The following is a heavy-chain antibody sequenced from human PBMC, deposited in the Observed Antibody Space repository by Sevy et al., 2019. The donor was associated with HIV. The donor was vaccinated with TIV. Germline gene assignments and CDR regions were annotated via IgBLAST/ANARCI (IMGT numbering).Heavy chain of an antibody. J-gene: IGHJ4*02. Sequence: GGSLRLSCAASGFTFSNYDIHWVRQAPGKGLEWVAVISYDGSNNYYADTVKGRFTISRDNSKNTRYLQMNSLRAEDTAVYYCAKVGGTYYDFWSGYGYFDYWGQGTLVTVSS. CDR1: GFTFSNYD. D-gene: IGHD3-3*01. V-gene: IGHV3-30*18. CDR3: AKVGGTYYDFWSGYGYFDY. CDR2: ISYDGSNN.